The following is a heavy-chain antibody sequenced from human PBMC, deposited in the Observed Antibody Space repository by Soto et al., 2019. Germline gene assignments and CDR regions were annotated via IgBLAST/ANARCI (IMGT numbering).Heavy chain of an antibody. J-gene: IGHJ5*02. V-gene: IGHV3-30*18. CDR3: AKDTNTTRVRGVIGSCWFDP. D-gene: IGHD3-10*01. Sequence: GGSLRLSCAASGFTFSSYGMHWVRQAPGKGLEWVAVISYDGSNKYYADSVKGRFTISRDNSKNTLYLQMNSLRAEDTAVYYCAKDTNTTRVRGVIGSCWFDPCGQVTLVTVSS. CDR1: GFTFSSYG. CDR2: ISYDGSNK.